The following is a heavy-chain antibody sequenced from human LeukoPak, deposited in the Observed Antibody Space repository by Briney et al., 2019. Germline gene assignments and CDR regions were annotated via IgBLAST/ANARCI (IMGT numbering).Heavy chain of an antibody. J-gene: IGHJ6*03. CDR2: IRYDGSNK. CDR3: AKMYSSSWYSYYYMDV. CDR1: GFTFSSYG. V-gene: IGHV3-30*02. Sequence: PGGSLRLSCAASGFTFSSYGMHWVRQAPGKGLEWVAFIRYDGSNKYYADSVKGRFTISRDNSKNTLYLQMNSLRAEDTAVYYCAKMYSSSWYSYYYMDVWGKGTTVTISS. D-gene: IGHD6-13*01.